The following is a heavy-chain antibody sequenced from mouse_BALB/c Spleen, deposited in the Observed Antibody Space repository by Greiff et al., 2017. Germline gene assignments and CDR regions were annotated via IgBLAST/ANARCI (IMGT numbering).Heavy chain of an antibody. D-gene: IGHD4-1*01. J-gene: IGHJ4*01. CDR1: GYTFTSYT. Sequence: AAELARPGASVKMSCKASGYTFTSYTMLWVKQRPGQGLEWIGYINPSSGYTEYNQKFKDKTTLTAEKSSSTAYMQLSSLTSEDSAVYYCARYWDGDAMDYWGQGTSVTVSS. CDR3: ARYWDGDAMDY. CDR2: INPSSGYT. V-gene: IGHV1-4*02.